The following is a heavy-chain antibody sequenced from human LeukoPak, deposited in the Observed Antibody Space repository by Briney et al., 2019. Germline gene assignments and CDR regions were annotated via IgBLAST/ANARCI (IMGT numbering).Heavy chain of an antibody. D-gene: IGHD4-17*01. CDR3: ARHQVDYGDYVNAFDI. J-gene: IGHJ3*02. Sequence: SETLSLTCTVSGGSISSYYWSWIRQPPGKGQEWIGYIYYSGSTNYNPSLKSRVTISVDTSKNQFSLKLSSVTAADTAVYYCARHQVDYGDYVNAFDIWGQGTMVTVSS. V-gene: IGHV4-59*08. CDR1: GGSISSYY. CDR2: IYYSGST.